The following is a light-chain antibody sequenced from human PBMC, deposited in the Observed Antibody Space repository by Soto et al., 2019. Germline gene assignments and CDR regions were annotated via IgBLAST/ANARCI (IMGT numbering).Light chain of an antibody. CDR2: GAS. CDR3: QQYGSSPPYT. V-gene: IGKV3-20*01. J-gene: IGKJ2*01. CDR1: QSVASSY. Sequence: EIVLTQSPGTLSLSPGESATLSCRASQSVASSYLAWYQQKRDQAPRLLIYGASSRASGIPDRFSGSGSGTDFTLTISRLEPEDFAVYYCQQYGSSPPYTFGQGTNLEIK.